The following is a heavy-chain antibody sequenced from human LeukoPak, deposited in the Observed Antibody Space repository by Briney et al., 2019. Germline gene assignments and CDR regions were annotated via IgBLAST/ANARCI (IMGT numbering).Heavy chain of an antibody. D-gene: IGHD6-19*01. CDR2: ISYDGSNK. CDR3: AKDSGSGWYGGPDY. Sequence: PGGSLRLSCAASGFTFSSYGMHWVRQAPGKGLEWVAVISYDGSNKYYADSVKGRFTISRDNSKNTLYLQMNSLRAEDTAVYYCAKDSGSGWYGGPDYWGQETLVTVSS. J-gene: IGHJ4*02. CDR1: GFTFSSYG. V-gene: IGHV3-30*18.